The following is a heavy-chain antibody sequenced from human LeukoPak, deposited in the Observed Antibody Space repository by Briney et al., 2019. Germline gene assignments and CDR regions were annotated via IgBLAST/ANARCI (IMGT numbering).Heavy chain of an antibody. CDR3: ARRGRLGAYYFDY. J-gene: IGHJ4*02. CDR1: GGSISSGDYY. D-gene: IGHD3-16*01. V-gene: IGHV4-30-4*01. Sequence: PSETLSLTCTVSGGSISSGDYYWSWIRQPPGKGLEWIGYIYYSGSTYYNPSLKSRVTISVDTSKNQFSLKLSSVTAADTAVYYCARRGRLGAYYFDYWGQGTLVTVSS. CDR2: IYYSGST.